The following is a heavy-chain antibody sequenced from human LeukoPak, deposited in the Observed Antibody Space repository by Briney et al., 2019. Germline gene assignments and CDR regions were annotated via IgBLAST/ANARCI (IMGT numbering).Heavy chain of an antibody. CDR1: GYTFTGYY. V-gene: IGHV1-2*02. J-gene: IGHJ3*02. CDR2: INPNSGGT. D-gene: IGHD6-19*01. Sequence: GASVKVSCKASGYTFTGYYMHWVRQAPGQGLXWMGWINPNSGGTNYAQKFQGRVTMTRDTSISTAYMELSRLRSDDTAVYYCASVGYSSGWYGSGAFDIWGQGTMVTVSS. CDR3: ASVGYSSGWYGSGAFDI.